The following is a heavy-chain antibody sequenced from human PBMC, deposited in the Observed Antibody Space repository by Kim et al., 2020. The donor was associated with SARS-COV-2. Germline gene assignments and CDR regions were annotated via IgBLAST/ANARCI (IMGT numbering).Heavy chain of an antibody. J-gene: IGHJ5*01. CDR2: VYSSGST. V-gene: IGHV4-59*08. CDR1: GGSINSNY. CDR3: ARHNRGYGSFDS. D-gene: IGHD1-26*01. Sequence: SETLSLSCDVSGGSINSNYWSWIRQPPGKTLEWIGDVYSSGSTAYNPSLKSRVTVSVDTSKNQFSLRLNSLTAADTALYFCARHNRGYGSFDSWG.